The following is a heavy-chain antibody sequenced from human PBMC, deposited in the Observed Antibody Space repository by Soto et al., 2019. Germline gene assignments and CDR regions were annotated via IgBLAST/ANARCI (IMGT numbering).Heavy chain of an antibody. V-gene: IGHV4-30-4*08. CDR3: ARGDDSGDFVRSGDYYPVMDV. CDR1: GASISSGDYF. D-gene: IGHD4-17*01. J-gene: IGHJ6*02. CDR2: IYSSGSS. Sequence: QVQLQESGPGLVRPSQTLSLTCTVSGASISSGDYFWTWIRQPPGKGLEWVGYIYSSGSSNYNPPLKSRVKISKDTSNNQFSLQLSSVTAADTAVYFCARGDDSGDFVRSGDYYPVMDVWGPGTAVTVSS.